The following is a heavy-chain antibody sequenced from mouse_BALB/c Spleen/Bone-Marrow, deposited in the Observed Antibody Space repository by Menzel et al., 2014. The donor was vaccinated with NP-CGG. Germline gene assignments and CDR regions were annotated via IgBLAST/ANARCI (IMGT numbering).Heavy chain of an antibody. J-gene: IGHJ3*01. CDR3: GRQFAF. Sequence: VQLQQSGPGLVKPSQSLSLTCTVTGYSITSDYAWNWNRQFPGNKLEWMGYISYSGSTSYNPSLKSRISITRDTSKNQFFLQLNSVTTEDTATYYCGRQFAFWGQGTLVTVSA. V-gene: IGHV3-2*02. CDR2: ISYSGST. CDR1: GYSITSDYA.